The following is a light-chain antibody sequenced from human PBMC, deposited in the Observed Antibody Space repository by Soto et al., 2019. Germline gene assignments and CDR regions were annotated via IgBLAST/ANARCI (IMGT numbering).Light chain of an antibody. CDR1: SSDVGGYNY. J-gene: IGLJ1*01. V-gene: IGLV2-14*01. Sequence: QSALTQPASVSGSPGQSTTISCTGTSSDVGGYNYVSWYQQHPGKAPKLMIYDVSNRPSGVSNRFSGSKSGNTASLTISGLQAEDEADYSCSSYTSSSTYVFGTGTKLTVL. CDR2: DVS. CDR3: SSYTSSSTYV.